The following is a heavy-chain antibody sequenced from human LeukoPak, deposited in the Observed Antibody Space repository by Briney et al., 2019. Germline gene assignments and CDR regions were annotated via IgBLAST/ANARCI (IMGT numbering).Heavy chain of an antibody. Sequence: SETLSLTCTVSGGSISSYYWSWIRQPAGKGLEWIGRIYTSGSTNYNPSLKSRVTISVDTSKNQFSLKLSSVTAADTAVYYCARVGPSNDILTGYPKCYYYYYMDVWGKGTTVTVSS. J-gene: IGHJ6*03. V-gene: IGHV4-4*07. CDR1: GGSISSYY. D-gene: IGHD3-9*01. CDR3: ARVGPSNDILTGYPKCYYYYYMDV. CDR2: IYTSGST.